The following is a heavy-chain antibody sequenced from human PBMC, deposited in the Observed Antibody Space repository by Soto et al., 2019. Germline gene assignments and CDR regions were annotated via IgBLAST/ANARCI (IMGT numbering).Heavy chain of an antibody. Sequence: ASVKVSCKASGYTFTSYGISWVRQAPGQGLEWMGWISAYNGNTNYAQKLQGRVTMTTDTSTSTAYMELRSLRSDDTAVYYCVRVPSEGYCSSTSCYNPLDYFDYRGQGTLVTVSS. CDR1: GYTFTSYG. V-gene: IGHV1-18*04. D-gene: IGHD2-2*02. CDR2: ISAYNGNT. J-gene: IGHJ4*02. CDR3: VRVPSEGYCSSTSCYNPLDYFDY.